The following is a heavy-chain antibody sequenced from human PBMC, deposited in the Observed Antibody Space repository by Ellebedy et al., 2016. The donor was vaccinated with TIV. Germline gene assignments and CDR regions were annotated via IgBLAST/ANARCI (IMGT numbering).Heavy chain of an antibody. CDR1: GFTFSNYA. J-gene: IGHJ4*02. V-gene: IGHV3-23*01. CDR3: AKEETHYGTNIFIDY. D-gene: IGHD4/OR15-4a*01. Sequence: GGSLRLSXTASGFTFSNYAMSWVRQAPGKGLEWVSAISSVGSPHYADSVKGRFTVSRDNSKNTMYLQMNSLRAEDTAVYYCAKEETHYGTNIFIDYWGQGTLVTVSS. CDR2: ISSVGSP.